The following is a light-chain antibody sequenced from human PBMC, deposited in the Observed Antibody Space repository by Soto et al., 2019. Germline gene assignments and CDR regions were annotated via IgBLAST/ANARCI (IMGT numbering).Light chain of an antibody. Sequence: EIVFTQSPGTLSLSPGEGATLSCRASQSVTSSYLAWFQQKPGQAPRLLSSGASSRATGIPDRFSGSGTGTDFTLSIRRLEPDDFAVDYCQQYGSSPPWAFGQGTKVDIK. CDR2: GAS. V-gene: IGKV3-20*01. CDR1: QSVTSSY. CDR3: QQYGSSPPWA. J-gene: IGKJ1*01.